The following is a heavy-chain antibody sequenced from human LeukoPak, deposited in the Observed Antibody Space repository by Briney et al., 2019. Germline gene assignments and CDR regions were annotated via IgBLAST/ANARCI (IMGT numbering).Heavy chain of an antibody. CDR3: ARVTGYDWESSYDY. CDR1: GGSFSGYY. V-gene: IGHV4-34*01. Sequence: SETLSLTCAVYGGSFSGYYWSWIRQPPGKGLEWIGSIYYSGSTYYNPSLKSRVTISVDTSKNQFSLKLSSVTAADTAVYYCARVTGYDWESSYDYWGQGTLVTVSS. D-gene: IGHD5-12*01. CDR2: IYYSGST. J-gene: IGHJ4*02.